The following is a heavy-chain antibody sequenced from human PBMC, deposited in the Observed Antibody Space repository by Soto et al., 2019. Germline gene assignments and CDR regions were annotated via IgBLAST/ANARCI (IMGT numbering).Heavy chain of an antibody. CDR1: GFTFSSYS. D-gene: IGHD2-21*02. V-gene: IGHV3-21*01. J-gene: IGHJ6*02. CDR3: ARAYCGGDCDPNYYYYGMGV. CDR2: ISSSSSYI. Sequence: GGSLRLSCAASGFTFSSYSMNWVRQAPGKGLEWVSSISSSSSYIYYADSVKGRFTISRDNAKNSLYLQMNSLRAEDTAVYYCARAYCGGDCDPNYYYYGMGVWGQGTTVTVSS.